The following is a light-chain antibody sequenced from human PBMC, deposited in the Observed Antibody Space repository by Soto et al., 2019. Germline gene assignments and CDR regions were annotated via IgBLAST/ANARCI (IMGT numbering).Light chain of an antibody. Sequence: QSALTQPPSASGSPGQSVTITCSGTSSDVGEENYVSWYQQHPGKVPKLILYEVSKRPPGVPDRFSGSRSGNTASLTVSGLQAEDEADYYCSSFAGSPVVFGGGTKVTVL. V-gene: IGLV2-8*01. CDR1: SSDVGEENY. CDR3: SSFAGSPVV. CDR2: EVS. J-gene: IGLJ2*01.